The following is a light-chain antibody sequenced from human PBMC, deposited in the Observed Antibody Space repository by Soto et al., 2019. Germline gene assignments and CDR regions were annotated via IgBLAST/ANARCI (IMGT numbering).Light chain of an antibody. J-gene: IGLJ3*02. Sequence: QAVVTQPPSVSGAPGQRVTISCTGSSSNIGAGYDVHWYQQLPGTAPKLFIYANSNRPSGVPDRFSGSKSGTSASLAITGLQAEDEADYYCQSYDSSLSVWVFGGGTKLTVL. CDR2: ANS. CDR1: SSNIGAGYD. V-gene: IGLV1-40*01. CDR3: QSYDSSLSVWV.